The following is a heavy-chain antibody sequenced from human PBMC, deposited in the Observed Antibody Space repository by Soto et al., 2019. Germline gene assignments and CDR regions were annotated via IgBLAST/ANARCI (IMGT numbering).Heavy chain of an antibody. Sequence: SETLSLTCTVSGGSISSYYWSWIRQPPGKGLEWIGYIYYSGSTNYNPSLKSRVTISVDTSKNQFSLKLSSVTAADTAVYYCARVGYCSSTSCYGPDYYYYYMDVWGKGTTVTVSS. J-gene: IGHJ6*03. D-gene: IGHD2-2*01. V-gene: IGHV4-59*01. CDR3: ARVGYCSSTSCYGPDYYYYYMDV. CDR1: GGSISSYY. CDR2: IYYSGST.